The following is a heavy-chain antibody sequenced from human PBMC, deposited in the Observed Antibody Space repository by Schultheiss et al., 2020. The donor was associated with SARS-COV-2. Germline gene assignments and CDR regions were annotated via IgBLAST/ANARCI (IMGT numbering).Heavy chain of an antibody. Sequence: SQTLSLTCTVSGGSISSYYWGWIRQPPGKGLEWIGYIYYSGSTNYNPSLKSRVTISVDTSKNQFSLKLSSVTAADTAVYYCARGGSSSGRYYYMDVWGKGTTVTFSS. CDR3: ARGGSSSGRYYYMDV. CDR1: GGSISSYY. V-gene: IGHV4-59*12. J-gene: IGHJ6*03. D-gene: IGHD6-6*01. CDR2: IYYSGST.